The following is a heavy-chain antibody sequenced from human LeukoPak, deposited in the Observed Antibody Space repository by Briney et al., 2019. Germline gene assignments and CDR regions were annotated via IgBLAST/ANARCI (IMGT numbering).Heavy chain of an antibody. CDR1: GFTFKNYG. V-gene: IGHV3-30*02. Sequence: GGSLRLACAASGFTFKNYGMHWVRQAPGKGLEWVAFIRYDGSDKYYADSVKGRFTIARDNSKNTLYLQMNSLRAEDTAVYYCARQKYYDFWSGYYYYYYMDVWGKGTTVTVSS. J-gene: IGHJ6*03. CDR2: IRYDGSDK. CDR3: ARQKYYDFWSGYYYYYYMDV. D-gene: IGHD3-3*01.